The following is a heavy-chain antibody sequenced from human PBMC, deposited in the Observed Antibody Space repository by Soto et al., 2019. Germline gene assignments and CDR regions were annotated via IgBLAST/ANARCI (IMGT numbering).Heavy chain of an antibody. CDR3: ARGVGADEGYFDY. J-gene: IGHJ4*02. Sequence: GGSLRLSCAASGFIFSSYGMHWVRQAPGKGLEWVAVIRNDGSSKYYADSVKGRFTISRDNSKNTLYLQMNSLRAEDTAVYYCARGVGADEGYFDYWGQGTPVTVSS. D-gene: IGHD1-26*01. CDR1: GFIFSSYG. CDR2: IRNDGSSK. V-gene: IGHV3-33*01.